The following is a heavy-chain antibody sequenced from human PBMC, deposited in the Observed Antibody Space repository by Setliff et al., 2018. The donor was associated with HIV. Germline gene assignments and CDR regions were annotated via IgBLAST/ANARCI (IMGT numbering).Heavy chain of an antibody. D-gene: IGHD2-8*01. J-gene: IGHJ4*02. CDR1: GDSISSSTYC. CDR2: ICGTWKT. Sequence: SETLSLTCTVSGDSISSSTYCWGWIRQPPGKGLEWIGSICGTWKTYYNPSLKSRVTISIGTSKNQFSLKLSSVTAADTAVYYCATGLIMAPDYWGQGILVTVSS. V-gene: IGHV4-39*07. CDR3: ATGLIMAPDY.